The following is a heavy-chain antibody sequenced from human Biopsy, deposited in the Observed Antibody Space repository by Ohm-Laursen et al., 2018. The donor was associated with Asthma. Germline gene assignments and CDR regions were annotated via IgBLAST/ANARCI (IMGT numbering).Heavy chain of an antibody. CDR2: VNTGNGAT. D-gene: IGHD3-9*01. CDR3: ARTYYDFLTGQVKDVFGV. CDR1: GYTFISFA. J-gene: IGHJ3*01. V-gene: IGHV1-3*04. Sequence: ASGKVSSKASGYTFISFAILWGPQAPGQRLKWMGGVNTGNGATKYSQKFQGRVTITRDTSASTAYMELRSLRSEDTATYYCARTYYDFLTGQVKDVFGVWGQGTMVTVSS.